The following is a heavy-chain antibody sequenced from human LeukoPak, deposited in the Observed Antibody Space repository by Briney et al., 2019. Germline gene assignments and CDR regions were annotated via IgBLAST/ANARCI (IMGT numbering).Heavy chain of an antibody. CDR3: ATDGAVAGTAYPEY. D-gene: IGHD6-19*01. CDR1: GYTFTGYY. CDR2: INPNSGGT. J-gene: IGHJ4*02. Sequence: ASVKVSCKASGYTFTGYYIHWVRQAPGQGLEWLGWINPNSGGTKYAQKFQGRVTMTRDTSISTAYMELSSLTSDDTALYYCATDGAVAGTAYPEYWGQGTLVTVSS. V-gene: IGHV1-2*02.